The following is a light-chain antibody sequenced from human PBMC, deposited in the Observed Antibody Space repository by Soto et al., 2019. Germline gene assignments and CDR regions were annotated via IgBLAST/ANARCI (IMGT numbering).Light chain of an antibody. CDR2: AAS. CDR3: KQGYSTPRT. J-gene: IGKJ1*01. Sequence: DIQMTQSPSSLSASVGDRVTITCRASQSISTYLNWYQQKPGKAPKLLIYAASSLQSGVPSRFSGSGSGTDFTLTISSLQPEDFATYYCKQGYSTPRTFGQGTKVDIK. V-gene: IGKV1-39*01. CDR1: QSISTY.